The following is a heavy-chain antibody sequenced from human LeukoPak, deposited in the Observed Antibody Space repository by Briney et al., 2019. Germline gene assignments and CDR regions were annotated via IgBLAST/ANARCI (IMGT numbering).Heavy chain of an antibody. CDR1: GGSISSSSYY. V-gene: IGHV4-39*07. D-gene: IGHD3-22*01. J-gene: IGHJ5*02. CDR2: IYYSGST. Sequence: SETLSLTCTVSGGSISSSSYYWGWIRQPPGKGLEWIGSIYYSGSTYYNPSLKSRVTISVDTSKNQFSLKLSSVTAADTAVYYCARDGYYDSSGYDVWFDPWGQGTLVTVSS. CDR3: ARDGYYDSSGYDVWFDP.